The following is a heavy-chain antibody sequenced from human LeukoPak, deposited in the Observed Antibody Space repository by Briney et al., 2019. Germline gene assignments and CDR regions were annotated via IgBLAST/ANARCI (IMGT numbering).Heavy chain of an antibody. Sequence: ASVKVSCKASGYTFTSYGISWVRQAPGQGLEWMGWISAYNGNTNYAQKLQGRVTMTRDTSTSTVYMELSSLRSEDTAVYYCARVDIVGAESDYWGQGTLVTVSS. D-gene: IGHD1-26*01. J-gene: IGHJ4*02. CDR2: ISAYNGNT. CDR3: ARVDIVGAESDY. V-gene: IGHV1-18*01. CDR1: GYTFTSYG.